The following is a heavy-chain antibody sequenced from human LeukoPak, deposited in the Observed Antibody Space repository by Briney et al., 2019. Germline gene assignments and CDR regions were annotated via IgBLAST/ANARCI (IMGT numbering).Heavy chain of an antibody. CDR2: IYPGDSDT. Sequence: GESLKISCKGPGYSFTSYWIGWVRQMPGKGLEWMGIIYPGDSDTRYSPSFQGQVTISADKSISTAYLQWSSLKASDTAMYYCARPVGPYCGGDCYSDYWGQGTLVTVSS. D-gene: IGHD2-21*01. J-gene: IGHJ4*02. CDR1: GYSFTSYW. CDR3: ARPVGPYCGGDCYSDY. V-gene: IGHV5-51*01.